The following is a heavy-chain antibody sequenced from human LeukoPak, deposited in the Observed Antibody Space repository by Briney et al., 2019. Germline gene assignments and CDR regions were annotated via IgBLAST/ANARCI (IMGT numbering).Heavy chain of an antibody. V-gene: IGHV3-33*06. J-gene: IGHJ5*02. CDR1: GFTFSSYG. Sequence: PGGSLRLSCAASGFTFSSYGMHWVRQAPGKGLERVAVIWYDGSNKYYADSVKGRFTISRDNSKNTLYLQMNSLRAEDTAVYYCAKDLTVEMATMGFDPWGQGTLVTVSS. CDR2: IWYDGSNK. CDR3: AKDLTVEMATMGFDP. D-gene: IGHD5-24*01.